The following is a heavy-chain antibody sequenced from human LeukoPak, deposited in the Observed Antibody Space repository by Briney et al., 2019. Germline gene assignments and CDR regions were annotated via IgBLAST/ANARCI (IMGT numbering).Heavy chain of an antibody. V-gene: IGHV4-39*01. CDR1: GDSSTNSLYY. CDR3: ARHARTGYSSSWYYFDY. Sequence: SETLSLTCTVSGDSSTNSLYYWGWIRQPPGKGLERIGSIDYSGSTYYNPSLKSRATISIDTSKNQFSLKLSSVTAADTAVYYCARHARTGYSSSWYYFDYWGQGTLVTVSS. CDR2: IDYSGST. J-gene: IGHJ4*02. D-gene: IGHD6-13*01.